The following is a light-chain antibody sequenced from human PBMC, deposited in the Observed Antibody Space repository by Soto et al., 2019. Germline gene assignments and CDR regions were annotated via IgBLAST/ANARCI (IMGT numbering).Light chain of an antibody. CDR1: QGMGNG. V-gene: IGKV1-27*01. CDR3: QKYNSAPWT. J-gene: IGKJ1*01. Sequence: DSQMSQSPSSLPASVRNRVTITCRASQGMGNGLAWYQQKPGKVPKLLIYAASTLQSGVPSRFSGSGSGTDFTLTISSLRPEDVATYYCQKYNSAPWTFGQGTKVEMK. CDR2: AAS.